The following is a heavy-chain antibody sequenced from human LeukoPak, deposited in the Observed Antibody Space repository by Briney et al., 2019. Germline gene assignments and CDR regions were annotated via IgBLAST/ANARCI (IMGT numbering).Heavy chain of an antibody. D-gene: IGHD3-9*01. V-gene: IGHV5-51*01. J-gene: IGHJ4*02. CDR3: ARHLVYDTGYCDF. CDR2: IYPGDSGT. CDR1: GYSFTFYW. Sequence: GESLKISCKGSGYSFTFYWIGWVRQMPGKGLEWMGIIYPGDSGTRYSPSFQGQVTISADKSINTAYLQWSSLKASDTAIYYCARHLVYDTGYCDFWGQGTLVTVSS.